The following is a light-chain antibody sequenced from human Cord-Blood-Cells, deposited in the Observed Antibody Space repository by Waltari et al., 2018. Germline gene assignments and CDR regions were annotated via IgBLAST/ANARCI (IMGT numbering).Light chain of an antibody. CDR2: AAS. J-gene: IGKJ5*01. CDR1: QSISSY. CDR3: QQSYSTPPIT. V-gene: IGKV1-39*01. Sequence: IQMTQSPSSLSPSVGARVTIPCRASQSISSYLNWYQQKPGKAPKLLIYAASSLQSGVPSRFSGSGSGTDFTLTISSLQPEDFATYYCQQSYSTPPITFGQGTRLEIK.